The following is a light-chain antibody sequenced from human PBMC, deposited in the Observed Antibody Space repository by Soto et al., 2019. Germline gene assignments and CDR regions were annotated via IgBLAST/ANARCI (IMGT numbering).Light chain of an antibody. V-gene: IGKV3-11*01. CDR2: AES. CDR1: QSVDSSY. J-gene: IGKJ5*01. Sequence: ERVMTQSPATLSVSPGARAPLSCRARQSVDSSYLAWYQQNPGQDPRLLIYAESDRATGTPARVIGSGSRTNYTLIISSLQHEDFAIYYCQQRSCWPPKITFGQGTRLEI. CDR3: QQRSCWPPKIT.